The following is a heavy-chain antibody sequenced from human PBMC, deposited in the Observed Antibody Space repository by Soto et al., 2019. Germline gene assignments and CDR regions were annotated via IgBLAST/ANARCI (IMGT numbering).Heavy chain of an antibody. CDR2: ILYTGTT. CDR1: XGPILKRNYF. CDR3: ARLGWGNGDSDY. Sequence: SGIGSLTXAXSXGPILKRNYFWGWICQAPGKGLEWIASILYTGTTSYNSSLKSRVAISVDTSKNQFSLKLNSVTAADTAVYYCARLGWGNGDSDYWGQGTLVTVSS. V-gene: IGHV4-39*01. J-gene: IGHJ4*02. D-gene: IGHD2-21*01.